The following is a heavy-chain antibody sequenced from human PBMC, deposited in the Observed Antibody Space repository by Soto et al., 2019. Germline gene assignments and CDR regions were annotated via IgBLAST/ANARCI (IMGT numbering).Heavy chain of an antibody. CDR2: ISPYTGNT. CDR1: GYIFVNYG. V-gene: IGHV1-18*01. J-gene: IGHJ6*02. Sequence: QVQLVQSGDEVKKPGASVKVSCKASGYIFVNYGIAWVRQAPGQRLECMGWISPYTGNTHSATKIQGRLTMTTDTSTSTAYMDLGSLTSDDTAVYYCVMVDNYVTPTPQDVWGQGTTVTVSS. D-gene: IGHD3-16*01. CDR3: VMVDNYVTPTPQDV.